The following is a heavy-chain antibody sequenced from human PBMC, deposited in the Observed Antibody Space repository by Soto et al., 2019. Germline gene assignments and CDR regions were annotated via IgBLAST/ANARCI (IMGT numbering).Heavy chain of an antibody. CDR1: GFTFSSYA. J-gene: IGHJ4*02. CDR2: ISYDGSNK. V-gene: IGHV3-30-3*01. D-gene: IGHD6-19*01. Sequence: QVQLVESGGGVVQPGRSLRLSCAASGFTFSSYAMHWVRQAPGKGLEWVAVISYDGSNKYYADSVKGRFTISRDNSKNTLYLQMNSLRAEDTAVYYCARESLYSSGLDYWGPGTLVTVSS. CDR3: ARESLYSSGLDY.